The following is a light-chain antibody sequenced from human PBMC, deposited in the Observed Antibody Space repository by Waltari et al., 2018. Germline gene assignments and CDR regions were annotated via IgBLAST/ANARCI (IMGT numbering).Light chain of an antibody. V-gene: IGLV3-1*01. CDR2: QDS. Sequence: SYDLIQPPSVSVSPGKTATNTCSGDDLGKKYVYWYQQKSVQSPILVIYQDSNRPSGIPVRFSGSNSENTATLTIRGTQALDEGDFYCQTWDTNTGVFGGGTKLTVL. J-gene: IGLJ2*01. CDR3: QTWDTNTGV. CDR1: DLGKKY.